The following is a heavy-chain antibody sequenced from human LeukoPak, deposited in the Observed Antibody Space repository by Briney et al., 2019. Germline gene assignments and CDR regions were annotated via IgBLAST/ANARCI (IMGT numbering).Heavy chain of an antibody. J-gene: IGHJ4*02. CDR3: ARGRQWFRDAFDY. CDR2: INPNSGAT. Sequence: ASVKVSCKASGYTFTGYYMHWVRQAPGQGLEWMGWINPNSGATDYAQKFQGRVSLTRDTSIATAYMELSRLRSDDTAFYYCARGRQWFRDAFDYWGQGTLVTVSS. CDR1: GYTFTGYY. V-gene: IGHV1-2*02. D-gene: IGHD3-22*01.